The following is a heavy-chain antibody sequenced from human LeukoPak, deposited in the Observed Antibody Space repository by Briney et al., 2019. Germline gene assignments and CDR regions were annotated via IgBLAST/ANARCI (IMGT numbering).Heavy chain of an antibody. Sequence: VSVKVSCKASGYTFPSYFMHWVRQAPGQGLEWMGIINPTGGSTTYAQKFQGRVTMTRDTSTSTVYMELSSLRSDDTAVYYCARTADRRFDYWGQGTLVTVSS. V-gene: IGHV1-46*01. J-gene: IGHJ4*02. CDR1: GYTFPSYF. CDR2: INPTGGST. CDR3: ARTADRRFDY. D-gene: IGHD6-6*01.